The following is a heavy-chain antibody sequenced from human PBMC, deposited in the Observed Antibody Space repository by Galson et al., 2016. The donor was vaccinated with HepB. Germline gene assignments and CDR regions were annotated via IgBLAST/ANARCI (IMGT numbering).Heavy chain of an antibody. D-gene: IGHD5-12*01. CDR3: ARDDESGYDIGYSYYYFMDG. V-gene: IGHV1-69*13. Sequence: SVKVSCKASGGTFSKYSVNWVRQAPGQGLEWMGGIIPMFGAAHYAQKFQGGVTITADESTSTVYMELSSLRSEDTAVYYCARDDESGYDIGYSYYYFMDGWGQGTTVTVSS. CDR1: GGTFSKYS. J-gene: IGHJ6*02. CDR2: IIPMFGAA.